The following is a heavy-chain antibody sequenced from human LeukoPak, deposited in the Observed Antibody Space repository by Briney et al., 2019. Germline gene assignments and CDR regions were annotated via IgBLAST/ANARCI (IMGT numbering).Heavy chain of an antibody. Sequence: GGFLRLSCAASGFTFSSYAMSWVRQAPGKGLEWVSAISGSGGCTYYADSVKGRFTISRDNSKNTLYLQMNSLRAEDTAVYYCAKRPRIAVAGLFDYWGQGTLVTVSS. J-gene: IGHJ4*02. CDR2: ISGSGGCT. V-gene: IGHV3-23*01. CDR1: GFTFSSYA. D-gene: IGHD6-19*01. CDR3: AKRPRIAVAGLFDY.